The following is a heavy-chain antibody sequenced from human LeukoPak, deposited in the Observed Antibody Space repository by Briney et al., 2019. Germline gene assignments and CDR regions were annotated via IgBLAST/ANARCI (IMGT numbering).Heavy chain of an antibody. CDR3: AALSGYNWNYVSFDY. D-gene: IGHD1-7*01. Sequence: SETLSLTCAVHDGPFSGYYWSWLRPPPGKGLEWSGEISQRGSPNYNPSLKSRVTISINTSKKQFSVALSSVTAGDTAVYYCAALSGYNWNYVSFDYWGQGTLVTVSS. CDR2: ISQRGSP. J-gene: IGHJ4*02. V-gene: IGHV4-34*01. CDR1: DGPFSGYY.